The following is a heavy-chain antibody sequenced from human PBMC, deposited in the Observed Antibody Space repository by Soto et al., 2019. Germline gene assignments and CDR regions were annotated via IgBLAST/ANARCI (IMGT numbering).Heavy chain of an antibody. CDR1: GESISSSSYY. CDR3: ARQRTTVVTQAYFDH. Sequence: SETMSLTCIVSGESISSSSYYWGWIRQPPGKGLEWIGSIYYSGRTYYNPSFKSRVTISIDTSKNQFSLKLSSATATDTAVYYCARQRTTVVTQAYFDHWGQGALVTVSS. V-gene: IGHV4-39*01. CDR2: IYYSGRT. J-gene: IGHJ4*02. D-gene: IGHD2-21*02.